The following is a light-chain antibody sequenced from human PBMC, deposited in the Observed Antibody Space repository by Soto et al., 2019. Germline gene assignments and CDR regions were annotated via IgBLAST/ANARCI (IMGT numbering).Light chain of an antibody. CDR2: GAS. V-gene: IGKV3-15*01. J-gene: IGKJ4*01. Sequence: EIVMTQSPATLSVSPGERATLSCRASQSVSSNLAWYQQKPGQAPRLLIYGASTRATGIPARFSGSGSGTEVTLTISSLQSEDFAVYSCQQYNDWPRFLTFGGGTKVEIK. CDR3: QQYNDWPRFLT. CDR1: QSVSSN.